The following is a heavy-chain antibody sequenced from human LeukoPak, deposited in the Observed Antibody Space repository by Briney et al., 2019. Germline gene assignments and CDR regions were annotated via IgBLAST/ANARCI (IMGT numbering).Heavy chain of an antibody. D-gene: IGHD3-10*01. J-gene: IGHJ3*02. V-gene: IGHV1-2*02. CDR3: ARELYGSGSYFSAFDI. CDR2: INPNSGGT. Sequence: GASVKVSCKASGYTFTGYYMHWVRQAPGQGLEWMGWINPNSGGTNYAQKFQGRVTMTRDTSISTACMELSRLRFDDTAVYYCARELYGSGSYFSAFDIWGQGTMVTVSS. CDR1: GYTFTGYY.